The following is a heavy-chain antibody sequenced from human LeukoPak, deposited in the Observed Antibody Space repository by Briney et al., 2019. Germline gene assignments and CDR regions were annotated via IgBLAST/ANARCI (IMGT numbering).Heavy chain of an antibody. CDR3: VRGNGDYLGAPDWYFDL. D-gene: IGHD3-16*01. Sequence: SETLSLTCTVSGASMSSYFWTWIRQPPGKGLEWIGNVYYSGNTFYSPSLKSRVTILVDTSKRQFSLKVKSVTAADTAVYYCVRGNGDYLGAPDWYFDLWGRGTLVSVS. CDR2: VYYSGNT. CDR1: GASMSSYF. V-gene: IGHV4-59*01. J-gene: IGHJ2*01.